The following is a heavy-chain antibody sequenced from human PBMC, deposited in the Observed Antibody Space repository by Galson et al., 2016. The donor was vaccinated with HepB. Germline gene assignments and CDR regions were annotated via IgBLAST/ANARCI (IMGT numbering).Heavy chain of an antibody. J-gene: IGHJ4*02. D-gene: IGHD3-10*01. CDR3: SSRDFTHYRVDY. CDR1: GFIFSGSV. CDR2: ISSKTHSSAT. V-gene: IGHV3-73*01. Sequence: SLRLSCAGSGFIFSGSVMHWVRQASGKGLEWVGRISSKTHSSATAYATSVEGRFTISRDDSKNTTYLLMNSLKTEDTAVYYCSSRDFTHYRVDYWGLGTLVIVSS.